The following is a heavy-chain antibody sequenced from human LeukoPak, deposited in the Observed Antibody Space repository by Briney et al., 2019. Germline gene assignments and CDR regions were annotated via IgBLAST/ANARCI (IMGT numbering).Heavy chain of an antibody. Sequence: PGRSLRLSCAASGFTFSSYGMHWVRQAPGKGLEWVAVISYDGSNKYYADSVKGRFTISRDNSKNTLYLQMNSLRAEDTAVYYCAKVTVGATTNYYFDYWGQGTLVTVSS. CDR2: ISYDGSNK. CDR1: GFTFSSYG. D-gene: IGHD1-26*01. J-gene: IGHJ4*02. V-gene: IGHV3-30*18. CDR3: AKVTVGATTNYYFDY.